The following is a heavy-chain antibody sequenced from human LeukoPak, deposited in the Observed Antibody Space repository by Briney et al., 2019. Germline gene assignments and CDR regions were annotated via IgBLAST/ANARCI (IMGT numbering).Heavy chain of an antibody. D-gene: IGHD3-10*01. CDR3: ATLTLMVRGAISSYSFDY. CDR1: GGSISSSNW. Sequence: PSETLSLTCAVSGGSISSSNWWSWVRQPPGKGLEWIGEIYHSGSTNYNPSLKSRVTISVDKSKNQFSLKLSSVTAADTAVYYCATLTLMVRGAISSYSFDYWGPGTLVTVSS. J-gene: IGHJ4*02. CDR2: IYHSGST. V-gene: IGHV4-4*02.